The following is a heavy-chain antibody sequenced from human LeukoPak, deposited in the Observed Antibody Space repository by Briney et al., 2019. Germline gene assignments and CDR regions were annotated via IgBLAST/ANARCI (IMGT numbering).Heavy chain of an antibody. D-gene: IGHD4-11*01. CDR3: ARYRGAKRAFDI. V-gene: IGHV4-34*01. J-gene: IGHJ3*02. CDR2: INHSGST. CDR1: GGSFSGYY. Sequence: SETLSLTCAVYGGSFSGYYWSWIRQPPGKGLEWIGEINHSGSTNYNPSLKSRVTISVDTSKNQFSLKLSSVTAADTAVYYCARYRGAKRAFDIWGQGTMVTVSS.